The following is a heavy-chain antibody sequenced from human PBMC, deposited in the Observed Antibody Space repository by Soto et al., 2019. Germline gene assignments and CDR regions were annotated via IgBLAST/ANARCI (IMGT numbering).Heavy chain of an antibody. CDR1: GFTFSSYW. CDR2: INSDGSST. Sequence: GGSLRLSCAASGFTFSSYWMHWVRQAPGKGLVWVSRINSDGSSTSYADSVKGRFTISRDNAKNSLYLQMNSLRDEDTAVYYCARDLGYDSSGDHYLLFWGQGTLVTVSS. J-gene: IGHJ4*02. CDR3: ARDLGYDSSGDHYLLF. D-gene: IGHD3-22*01. V-gene: IGHV3-74*01.